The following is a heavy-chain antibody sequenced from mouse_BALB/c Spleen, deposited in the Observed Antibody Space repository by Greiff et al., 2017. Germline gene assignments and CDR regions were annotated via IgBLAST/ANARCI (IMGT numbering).Heavy chain of an antibody. CDR2: ISSGGGST. D-gene: IGHD1-1*01. CDR1: GFAFSSYD. CDR3: ARQGYYGSSLDY. J-gene: IGHJ2*01. Sequence: EVKLVESGGGLVKPGGSLKLSCAASGFAFSSYDMSWVRQTPEKRLEWVAYISSGGGSTYYPDTVKGRFTISRDNAKNTLYLQMSSLKSEDTAMYYCARQGYYGSSLDYWGQGTTLTVSS. V-gene: IGHV5-12-1*01.